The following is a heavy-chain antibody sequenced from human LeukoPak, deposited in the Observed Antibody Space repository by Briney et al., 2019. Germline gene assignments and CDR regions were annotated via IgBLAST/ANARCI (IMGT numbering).Heavy chain of an antibody. Sequence: GGSLRLSCAASGFTFSSYNINWVRQAPGKGLEWVSSISSSSIYIYYADSVKGRFTISRDNAKNSLYLQMSSLRAEDTAVYYCARVVAAAVDNYYYYYGMDVWGQGTTVTVSS. CDR2: ISSSSIYI. J-gene: IGHJ6*02. D-gene: IGHD6-13*01. CDR1: GFTFSSYN. CDR3: ARVVAAAVDNYYYYYGMDV. V-gene: IGHV3-21*01.